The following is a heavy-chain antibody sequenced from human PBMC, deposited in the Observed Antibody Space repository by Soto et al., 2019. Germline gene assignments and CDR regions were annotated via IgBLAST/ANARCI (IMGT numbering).Heavy chain of an antibody. CDR2: IYPFDSDT. CDR3: ARPRDYGDFDAFDI. V-gene: IGHV5-51*01. D-gene: IGHD4-17*01. Sequence: PGESLKISCQVSGYIFTTYWLAWVRQTPGKGLEWMGIIYPFDSDTRYGPSFQGQVTISVDKSVNTAYLQWSALRASDTGMYYCARPRDYGDFDAFDIRGQGTMVTVSS. J-gene: IGHJ3*02. CDR1: GYIFTTYW.